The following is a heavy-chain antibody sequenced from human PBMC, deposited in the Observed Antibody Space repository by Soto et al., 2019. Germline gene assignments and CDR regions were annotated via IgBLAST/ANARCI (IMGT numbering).Heavy chain of an antibody. J-gene: IGHJ4*02. D-gene: IGHD6-6*01. CDR1: GYTFTGYY. CDR2: INPNSGGT. CDR3: ARDWSRGLVQYYFDY. Sequence: GPSVKVSCKASGYTFTGYYMHWVRQAPGQGLEWMGWINPNSGGTNYAQKFQGRVTMTRDTSISTAYMELSRLRSDDTAVYYCARDWSRGLVQYYFDYWGQGTLVTVSS. V-gene: IGHV1-2*02.